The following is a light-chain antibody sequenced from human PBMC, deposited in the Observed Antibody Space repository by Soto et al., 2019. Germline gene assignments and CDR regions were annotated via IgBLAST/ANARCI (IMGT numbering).Light chain of an antibody. V-gene: IGKV3D-15*01. CDR1: QSVGKY. Sequence: QSPATLSLSTWERAALSCRASQSVGKYLVWYQQKPGQAPRLLIYGASSRATGIPDRFSGSGSGTDFTLTISRLQPDDFATYYCHQYTSYGTFRQGAKV. CDR3: HQYTSYGT. J-gene: IGKJ1*01. CDR2: GAS.